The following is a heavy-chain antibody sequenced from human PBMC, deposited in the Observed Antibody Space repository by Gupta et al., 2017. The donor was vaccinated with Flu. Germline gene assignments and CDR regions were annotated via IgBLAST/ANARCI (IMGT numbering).Heavy chain of an antibody. CDR2: IIPILGIA. D-gene: IGHD6-19*01. CDR1: GVTFSSYT. CDR3: ARDFAPVAGEDDAFDI. Sequence: QVQLVQSGAEVKKPVSSVAVSCKASGVTFSSYTISWVRQAPGQGLEWMGRIIPILGIANYAQKFQGRVTITADKSTSTAYMELSSLRSEDTAVYYCARDFAPVAGEDDAFDIWGQGTMVTVSS. V-gene: IGHV1-69*08. J-gene: IGHJ3*02.